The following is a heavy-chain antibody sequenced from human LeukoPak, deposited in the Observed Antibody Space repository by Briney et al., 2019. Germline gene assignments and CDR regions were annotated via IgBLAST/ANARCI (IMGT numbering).Heavy chain of an antibody. CDR2: INHSGST. CDR1: GGSFSGYY. Sequence: SETLSLTCAVYGGSFSGYYWSWIRQPPGKGLEWIGEINHSGSTNYNPSLKSRVTISVDTSKNQFSLKLSSVTAADTAVYYCARGSEGSGSYRPGSYYFDYWGQGTLVTVSS. V-gene: IGHV4-34*01. CDR3: ARGSEGSGSYRPGSYYFDY. D-gene: IGHD3-10*01. J-gene: IGHJ4*02.